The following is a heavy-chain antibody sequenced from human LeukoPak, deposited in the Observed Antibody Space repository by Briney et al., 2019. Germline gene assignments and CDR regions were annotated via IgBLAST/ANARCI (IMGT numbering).Heavy chain of an antibody. V-gene: IGHV1-46*01. CDR1: GYTFTSYY. Sequence: ASVKVSCKASGYTFTSYYMHWGRQAPGQALEWMGLINPTGGSTGYAQKFQGRVTMTRDVSTSTDYMELSSLRSEDTAIYYCARDNSVGDNAWWFDPWGQGTPVTVSS. CDR2: INPTGGST. J-gene: IGHJ5*02. CDR3: ARDNSVGDNAWWFDP. D-gene: IGHD1-26*01.